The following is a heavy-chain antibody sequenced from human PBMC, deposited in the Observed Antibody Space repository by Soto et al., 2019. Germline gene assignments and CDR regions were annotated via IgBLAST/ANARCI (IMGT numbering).Heavy chain of an antibody. V-gene: IGHV5-51*01. J-gene: IGHJ6*02. CDR3: ARLYDFCSGYSYYYYYGMDV. CDR1: GYSFTSYW. Sequence: GESLKISCKVSGYSFTSYWIGWVRQMPGKGLEWMGIIYPGDSDTRYSPSFQGQVTISADKSISTAYLQWSSLKASDTAMYYCARLYDFCSGYSYYYYYGMDVWGQGTTVTVSS. D-gene: IGHD3-3*01. CDR2: IYPGDSDT.